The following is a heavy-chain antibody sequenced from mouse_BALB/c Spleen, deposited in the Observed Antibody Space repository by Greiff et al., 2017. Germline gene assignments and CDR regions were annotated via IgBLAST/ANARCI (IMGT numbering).Heavy chain of an antibody. Sequence: VHLVESGPGLVAPSQSLSITCTVSGFSLTDYGVSWVRQPPGKGLEWLGVIWGGGSTYYNSALKSRLSISKNNSKSQVFLKMNSLQTDDTAMYYCAKGWIYYGSSYPWFAYWGQGTLVTVSA. D-gene: IGHD1-1*01. CDR2: IWGGGST. J-gene: IGHJ3*01. V-gene: IGHV2-6-5*01. CDR1: GFSLTDYG. CDR3: AKGWIYYGSSYPWFAY.